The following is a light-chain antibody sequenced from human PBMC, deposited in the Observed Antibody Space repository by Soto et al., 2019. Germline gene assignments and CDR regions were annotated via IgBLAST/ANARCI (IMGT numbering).Light chain of an antibody. J-gene: IGKJ1*01. V-gene: IGKV4-1*01. CDR3: PQSYISPQT. CDR1: QSVLYSSNNKNY. Sequence: DIVMTQSPDSLAVSLGERATINCKSSQSVLYSSNNKNYLAWYQQKPGQPPKLLIYWASTRESGVPDRFSGSGSGTDFTLTISSLQAEDVAVYYCPQSYISPQTFGQGTKVEIK. CDR2: WAS.